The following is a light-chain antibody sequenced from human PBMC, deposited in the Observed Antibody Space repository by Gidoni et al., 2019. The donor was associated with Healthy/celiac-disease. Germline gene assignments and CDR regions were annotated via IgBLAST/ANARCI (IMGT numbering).Light chain of an antibody. Sequence: EIVLTQSPATLSLSPGERATLSCRASQSVSSYLAWYQQKPGQAPRLLIYDASNRATGIPARFSGSGSGTDFTLTISSLEPEDFAVYYCQQRSNWSPTFXQXTKVEIK. J-gene: IGKJ1*01. CDR1: QSVSSY. V-gene: IGKV3-11*01. CDR3: QQRSNWSPT. CDR2: DAS.